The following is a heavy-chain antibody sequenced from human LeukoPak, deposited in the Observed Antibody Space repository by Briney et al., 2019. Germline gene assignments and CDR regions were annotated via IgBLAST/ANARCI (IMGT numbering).Heavy chain of an antibody. J-gene: IGHJ4*02. CDR1: GFTFSSYG. CDR3: AKDQFGVVTGTYFDY. CDR2: IRYDGSNK. D-gene: IGHD3-3*01. V-gene: IGHV3-30*02. Sequence: PGGSLRLSCAASGFTFSSYGMHWVRQAPGKGLEWVAFIRYDGSNKHYADSVKGRFTISRDNSKNTLYLQMNSLRAEDTAVYYCAKDQFGVVTGTYFDYWGQGTLVTVSS.